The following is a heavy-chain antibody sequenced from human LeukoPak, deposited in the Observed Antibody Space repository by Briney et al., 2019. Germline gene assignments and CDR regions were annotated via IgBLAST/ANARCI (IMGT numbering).Heavy chain of an antibody. J-gene: IGHJ2*01. CDR3: ARVYSSGWYADWYFDL. CDR2: IYYSGST. V-gene: IGHV4-59*01. D-gene: IGHD6-19*01. Sequence: SETLSLTCTVSGGSISSYYWSWIRQPPGKGLEWIGYIYYSGSTNYNPSLKSRVTISVDTSKNQFSLELSSVTAADTAVYHCARVYSSGWYADWYFDLWGRGTLVTVSS. CDR1: GGSISSYY.